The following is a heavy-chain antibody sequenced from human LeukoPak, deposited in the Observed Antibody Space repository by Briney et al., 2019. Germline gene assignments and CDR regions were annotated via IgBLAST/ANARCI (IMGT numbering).Heavy chain of an antibody. V-gene: IGHV3-53*01. CDR2: IYSGGST. J-gene: IGHJ4*02. Sequence: GGSLRLSCAASGFTVSSNYMSWVRQAPGKGLEWVSVIYSGGSTYYADSVKGRFTISRDDSKNTLYLQMNSLRAEDTAVYFCARHYSDSSGYYFYFDSWGQGTLVTVSS. D-gene: IGHD3-22*01. CDR1: GFTVSSNY. CDR3: ARHYSDSSGYYFYFDS.